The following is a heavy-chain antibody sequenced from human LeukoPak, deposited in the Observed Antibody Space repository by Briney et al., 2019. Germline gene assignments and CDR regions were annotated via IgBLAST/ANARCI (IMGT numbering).Heavy chain of an antibody. CDR2: IIPIFGTA. Sequence: AAVKVSCKASGGTFSSYAISWVRQAPGQGLEWMGGIIPIFGTANYAQKFQGRVTITADESTSTAYMELSSLRSEDTAVYYCAGLPGYCSSTSCHEYYYYGMDVWGQGTTVTVYS. CDR1: GGTFSSYA. CDR3: AGLPGYCSSTSCHEYYYYGMDV. J-gene: IGHJ6*02. D-gene: IGHD2-2*01. V-gene: IGHV1-69*13.